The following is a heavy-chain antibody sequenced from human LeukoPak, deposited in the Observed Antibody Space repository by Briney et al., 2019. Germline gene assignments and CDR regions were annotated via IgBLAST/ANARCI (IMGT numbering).Heavy chain of an antibody. CDR1: GGSISSGGYY. J-gene: IGHJ3*02. Sequence: SQTLSLTCTVSGGSISSGGYYWSWIRQHPGKGLEWIGYIYYSGSTYYNPSLKSRVTISVDTSKNQFSLKLSSVTAADTAVYYCARGTPRITIFGVVTSDAFDIWGQGTMVTVSS. CDR2: IYYSGST. V-gene: IGHV4-31*03. CDR3: ARGTPRITIFGVVTSDAFDI. D-gene: IGHD3-3*01.